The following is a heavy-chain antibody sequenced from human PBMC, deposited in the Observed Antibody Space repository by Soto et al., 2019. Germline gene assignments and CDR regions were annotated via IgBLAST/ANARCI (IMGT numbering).Heavy chain of an antibody. Sequence: QVQLQESGPGLVKPSQTLSLTCTVSGGSISSGGYYWSWIRQHPGKGLEWIGYIYYSGSTYYNPSLKLRVTISVDTSKNQFSLKLSSVTAADTAVYYCARDVGRNDYGDYVGRGAFDIWGQGTMVTVSS. CDR1: GGSISSGGYY. V-gene: IGHV4-31*03. CDR2: IYYSGST. D-gene: IGHD4-17*01. J-gene: IGHJ3*02. CDR3: ARDVGRNDYGDYVGRGAFDI.